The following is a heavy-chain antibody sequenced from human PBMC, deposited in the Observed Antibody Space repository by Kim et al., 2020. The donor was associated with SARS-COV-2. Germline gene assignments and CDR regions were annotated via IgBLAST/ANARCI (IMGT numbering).Heavy chain of an antibody. CDR2: INHSGST. D-gene: IGHD3-16*01. Sequence: SETLSLTCAVYGGSFSGYYWSWIRQPPGKGLEWIGEINHSGSTNYNPSLKSRVTISVDTSKNQFSLKLSSVTAADTAVYYCAREGDLGYYFDYWGQGTLVTVSS. CDR3: AREGDLGYYFDY. J-gene: IGHJ4*02. CDR1: GGSFSGYY. V-gene: IGHV4-34*01.